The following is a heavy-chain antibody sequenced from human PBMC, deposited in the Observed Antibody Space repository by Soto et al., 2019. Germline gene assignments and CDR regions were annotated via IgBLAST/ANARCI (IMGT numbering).Heavy chain of an antibody. J-gene: IGHJ4*02. CDR3: AKRTPYYDSSGYVDY. CDR2: ISYDGSNK. Sequence: QVPLVESGGGVVQPGRSLRLSCAASGFTFSSYGMHWVRQAPGKGLEWVAVISYDGSNKYYADSVKGRFTISRDNSKNTLYLQMNSLRAEDTAVYYWAKRTPYYDSSGYVDYWGQGTLVTVSS. V-gene: IGHV3-30*18. D-gene: IGHD3-22*01. CDR1: GFTFSSYG.